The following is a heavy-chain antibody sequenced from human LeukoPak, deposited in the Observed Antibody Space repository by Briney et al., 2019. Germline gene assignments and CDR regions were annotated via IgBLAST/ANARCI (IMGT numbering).Heavy chain of an antibody. CDR3: AKGYGRSLTNWFDP. D-gene: IGHD3-10*01. V-gene: IGHV3-15*05. Sequence: GGSLRLSCAASGFTFSNAWMSWVRQAPGKGLEWVGRIKSKTDGGTTDYVAPVKGRFTISRDNAKNSLYLQMNSLRAEDTALYYCAKGYGRSLTNWFDPWGQGTLVTVSS. J-gene: IGHJ5*02. CDR2: IKSKTDGGTT. CDR1: GFTFSNAW.